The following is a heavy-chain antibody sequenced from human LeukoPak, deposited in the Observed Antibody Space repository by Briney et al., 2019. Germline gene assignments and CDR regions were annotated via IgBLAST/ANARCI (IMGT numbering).Heavy chain of an antibody. V-gene: IGHV3-23*01. D-gene: IGHD2-21*02. J-gene: IGHJ5*02. CDR3: ANSYCGGDCYLP. CDR1: GFTFSSYA. CDR2: ISGSGGST. Sequence: GGSLRLSCAASGFTFSSYAMGWVRQAPGKGLEWVSAISGSGGSTDYADSVKGRFTISRDNSKNALYLQMNSLRVEDTAVYYCANSYCGGDCYLPWGQGTLVTVSS.